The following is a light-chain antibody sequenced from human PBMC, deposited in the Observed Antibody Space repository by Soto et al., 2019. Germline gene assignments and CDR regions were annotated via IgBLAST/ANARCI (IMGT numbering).Light chain of an antibody. CDR1: TSNIGSNY. CDR2: RNN. Sequence: QSVLTQPPSASGTPGQGVTISCSGSTSNIGSNYVYWYQQLPGTAPKLLIYRNNQRPSGVPDRFSGSKSGTSASLAISGLGSDDEADYFCATWDDSLNGFYVFGTGTKVTVL. J-gene: IGLJ1*01. V-gene: IGLV1-47*01. CDR3: ATWDDSLNGFYV.